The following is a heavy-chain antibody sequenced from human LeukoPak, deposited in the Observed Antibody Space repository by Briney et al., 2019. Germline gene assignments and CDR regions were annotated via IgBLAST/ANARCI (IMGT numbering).Heavy chain of an antibody. V-gene: IGHV1-69*05. J-gene: IGHJ5*02. CDR2: IIPIFGTA. CDR3: ALGMTTPAGFDP. D-gene: IGHD4-11*01. Sequence: SVKVSCKASGGTFSSYAISWVRQAPGQGLEWMGGIIPIFGTANYAQKLQGRVTMTTDTSTSTAYMELRSLRSDDTAVYYCALGMTTPAGFDPWGQGTLVTVSS. CDR1: GGTFSSYA.